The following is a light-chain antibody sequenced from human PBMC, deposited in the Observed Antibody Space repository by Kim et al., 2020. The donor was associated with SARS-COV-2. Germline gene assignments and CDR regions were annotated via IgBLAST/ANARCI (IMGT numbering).Light chain of an antibody. J-gene: IGKJ1*01. CDR1: QSISNY. CDR3: QQSYTSLTRT. CDR2: AAS. V-gene: IGKV1-39*01. Sequence: DIQVTQSPSSLSASVGDRVTITCRTSQSISNYLNWYQQKPGKAPKLLIHAASSLQTGVPSRFSGSGSGTDFTLTISGLQPEDSATYYCQQSYTSLTRTFGQGTKVDIK.